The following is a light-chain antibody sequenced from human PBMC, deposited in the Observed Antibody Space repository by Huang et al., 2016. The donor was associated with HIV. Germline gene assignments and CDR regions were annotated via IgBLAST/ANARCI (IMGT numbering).Light chain of an antibody. Sequence: EVVLTQSPPTLSLVPGETATLSCRASQTIGAYVAWYQQIPGQGPRLLIYDGSNWAAGVPARISGAGAVTTFTLSISGLESEDFGVYYCQQRRSWPLTFGGGTKVEV. V-gene: IGKV3-11*01. J-gene: IGKJ4*01. CDR2: DGS. CDR1: QTIGAY. CDR3: QQRRSWPLT.